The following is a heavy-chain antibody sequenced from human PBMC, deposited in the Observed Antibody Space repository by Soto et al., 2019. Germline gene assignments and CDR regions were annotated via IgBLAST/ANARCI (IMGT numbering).Heavy chain of an antibody. D-gene: IGHD3-16*02. CDR1: GFTFSSYA. J-gene: IGHJ6*02. V-gene: IGHV3-30-3*01. CDR3: ARVPAVGIVRLSKPFDSGMDV. Sequence: GGSLRLSCAASGFTFSSYAMHWVRQAPGKGLEWVAVISYDGSNKYYADSVKGRFTISRDNSKNTLYLQMNSLRAEDTAVYYCARVPAVGIVRLSKPFDSGMDVWGQGTTVTVSS. CDR2: ISYDGSNK.